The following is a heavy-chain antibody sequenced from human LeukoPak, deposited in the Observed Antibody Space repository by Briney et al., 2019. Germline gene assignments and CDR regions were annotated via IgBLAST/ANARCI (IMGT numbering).Heavy chain of an antibody. D-gene: IGHD1-26*01. CDR3: ATSGSYWGGFDY. CDR1: GFTFSSYG. J-gene: IGHJ4*02. V-gene: IGHV3-30*02. CDR2: IRYDWSNK. Sequence: PGVSLRLSCAASGFTFSSYGMHWVRQAPGKGLEGVAFIRYDWSNKYYADSVKVRFTISRDNSKNTLYLQMNSLRAEDTAVYYCATSGSYWGGFDYWSQGNLVTVSS.